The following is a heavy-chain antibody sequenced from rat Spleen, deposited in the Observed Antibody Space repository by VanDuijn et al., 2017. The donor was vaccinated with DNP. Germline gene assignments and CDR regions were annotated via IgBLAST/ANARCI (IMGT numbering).Heavy chain of an antibody. CDR2: ISTGGGNT. D-gene: IGHD1-11*01. CDR1: GFTFSNYV. J-gene: IGHJ2*01. Sequence: EVQLVESGGGLVQPGRSLKLSCAASGFTFSNYVMAWVRQAPKKGLEWVAAISTGGGNTYYRDSVKGRFTISRDNAKSTLYLQMDSLRSEETATYYCAKAGGYSPWYFDYWGQGVMVTVSS. CDR3: AKAGGYSPWYFDY. V-gene: IGHV5S11*01.